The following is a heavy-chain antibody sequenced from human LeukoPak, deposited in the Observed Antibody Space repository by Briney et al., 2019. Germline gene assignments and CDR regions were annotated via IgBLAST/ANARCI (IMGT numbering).Heavy chain of an antibody. CDR3: ARTIRGY. D-gene: IGHD3-10*01. CDR2: IKEDGSEK. Sequence: PGGSLRLSCIASGFTFSNYWMSWVCQAPGKGLEWVANIKEDGSEKYYVDSVKGRFTISRDNAKNSLYLQMNSLRAEDTAVYYCARTIRGYWGQGTLVTVSS. CDR1: GFTFSNYW. V-gene: IGHV3-7*01. J-gene: IGHJ4*02.